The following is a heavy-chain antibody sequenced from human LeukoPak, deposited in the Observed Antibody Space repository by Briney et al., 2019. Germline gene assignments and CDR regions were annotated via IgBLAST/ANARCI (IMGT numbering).Heavy chain of an antibody. V-gene: IGHV1-18*01. CDR2: ISAYNGNT. D-gene: IGHD6-13*01. J-gene: IGHJ6*02. CDR3: ARDPGIAAAGTRRHYYYGMDV. CDR1: GYTFTSYG. Sequence: ASVKVSCKASGYTFTSYGISWVRQAPGQGLEWMGWISAYNGNTNYAQKLQGRVTMTTDTSTSTAYMELRSLRSDDTAVYYCARDPGIAAAGTRRHYYYGMDVWGQGTTVTVSS.